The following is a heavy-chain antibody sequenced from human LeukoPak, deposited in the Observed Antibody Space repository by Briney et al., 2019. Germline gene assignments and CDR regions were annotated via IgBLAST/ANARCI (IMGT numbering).Heavy chain of an antibody. CDR2: ISSSSSYI. CDR1: GFTFSSYS. Sequence: GGSLRLXCAASGFTFSSYSMNWVRQAPGKGLEWVSSISSSSSYIYYADSVKGRFTISRDNAKNSLYLQMNSLRAEDTAVYYCARVGVSSWSAFFDYWGQGTLVTVSS. D-gene: IGHD6-13*01. J-gene: IGHJ4*02. V-gene: IGHV3-21*01. CDR3: ARVGVSSWSAFFDY.